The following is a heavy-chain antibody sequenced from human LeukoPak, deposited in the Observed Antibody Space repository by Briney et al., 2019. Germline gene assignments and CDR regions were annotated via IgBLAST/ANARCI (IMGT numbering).Heavy chain of an antibody. CDR3: ARPYYYDSSGYYAIQH. V-gene: IGHV3-30-3*01. CDR1: GFTFSSYA. CDR2: ISYDGSNK. D-gene: IGHD3-22*01. Sequence: GGSLRLSCAASGFTFSSYAMHWVRQAPGKGLEWVAVISYDGSNKYYADSVKGRFTISRDNSKNTLYLQMNSLRAEDTAVYYCARPYYYDSSGYYAIQHWGQGTLVTVSS. J-gene: IGHJ1*01.